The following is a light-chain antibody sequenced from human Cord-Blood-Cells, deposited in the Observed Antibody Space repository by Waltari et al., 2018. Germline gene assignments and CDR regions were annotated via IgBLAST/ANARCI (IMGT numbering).Light chain of an antibody. CDR1: SRDVGGFNH. V-gene: IGLV2-11*01. CDR3: CSYAGSYTFV. J-gene: IGLJ1*01. Sequence: QSALTPPRSVAGSPGQSVTLSWPGTSRDVGGFNHVSWYQQHPGKAPKLMIYDVSKRPSGVPDRFSGSKSGNTASLTISGLQAEDEADYYCCSYAGSYTFVFGTGTKVTVL. CDR2: DVS.